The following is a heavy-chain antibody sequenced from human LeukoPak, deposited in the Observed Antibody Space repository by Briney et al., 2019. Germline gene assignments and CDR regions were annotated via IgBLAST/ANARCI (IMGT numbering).Heavy chain of an antibody. V-gene: IGHV3-74*01. CDR1: GFSFSTYW. CDR2: INSDGFTT. CDR3: AKENTIFGVVIIGLDY. J-gene: IGHJ4*02. Sequence: PGGSLRLSCAASGFSFSTYWMHWVRQAPGKGLVWVSRINSDGFTTTYADSVQGRFTISRDNAKNTLYLEMNSLRGDDTAVYYCAKENTIFGVVIIGLDYWGQGTLVTVSS. D-gene: IGHD3-3*01.